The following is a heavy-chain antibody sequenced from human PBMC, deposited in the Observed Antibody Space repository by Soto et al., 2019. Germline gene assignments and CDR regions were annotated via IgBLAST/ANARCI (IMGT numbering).Heavy chain of an antibody. CDR3: AREPGGARGFDF. CDR2: MSPYNGHT. Sequence: GPGVKKPGASVKVSCKASGYPFTVFGISWVRQAPGQGLEWMGWMSPYNGHTNYAQKLQGRVTMTPDTSTSTAYMELRSLRSDDTAVYYCAREPGGARGFDFWGQGTLVTVSS. D-gene: IGHD3-10*01. J-gene: IGHJ5*01. V-gene: IGHV1-18*01. CDR1: GYPFTVFG.